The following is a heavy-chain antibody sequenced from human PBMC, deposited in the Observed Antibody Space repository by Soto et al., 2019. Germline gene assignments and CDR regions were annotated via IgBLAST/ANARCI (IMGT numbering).Heavy chain of an antibody. J-gene: IGHJ4*02. CDR1: GGSISSSNFY. D-gene: IGHD5-12*01. Sequence: QLQLQESGPGLVKPSETLSLTCTVSGGSISSSNFYWGWIRQPPGKGLEWIGSIYYSGSTYYNPSLKTRVTISVDTSRNQFSLKLSSVTAADTAVYYGARHRRHSGYDLDYWGQGTLVTVSS. CDR3: ARHRRHSGYDLDY. CDR2: IYYSGST. V-gene: IGHV4-39*01.